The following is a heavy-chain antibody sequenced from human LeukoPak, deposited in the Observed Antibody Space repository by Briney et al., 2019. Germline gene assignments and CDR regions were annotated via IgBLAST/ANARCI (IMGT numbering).Heavy chain of an antibody. V-gene: IGHV4-59*01. CDR2: IYYSGST. J-gene: IGHJ3*02. CDR3: ARVISPSFDI. D-gene: IGHD3/OR15-3a*01. CDR1: GGSISSYY. Sequence: NPSETLSLTCTVSGGSISSYYWSWIRQPPGKGLEWIGYIYYSGSTNYNPSLKSRVTISVDTSKSQFSLKLSSVTAADTAVYYCARVISPSFDIWGQGTMVTVSS.